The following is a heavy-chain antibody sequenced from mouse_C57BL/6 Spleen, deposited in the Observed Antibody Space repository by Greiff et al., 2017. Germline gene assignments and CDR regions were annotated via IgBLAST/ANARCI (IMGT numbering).Heavy chain of an antibody. V-gene: IGHV1-9*01. CDR2: ILPGSGST. J-gene: IGHJ2*01. D-gene: IGHD1-1*01. CDR1: GYTFTGYW. CDR3: ARLSYYYGSSSYYFDD. Sequence: VQLQQSGAELMKPGASVKLSCKATGYTFTGYWIEWVKQRPGHGLEWIGEILPGSGSTNYNEKFKGKATFTADTSSNTAYMQLSSLTTEDSAIYYCARLSYYYGSSSYYFDDWGKGTTLTVSS.